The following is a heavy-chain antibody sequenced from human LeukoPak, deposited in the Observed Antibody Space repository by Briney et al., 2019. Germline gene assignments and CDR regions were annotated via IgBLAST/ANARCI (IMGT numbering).Heavy chain of an antibody. D-gene: IGHD3-10*01. CDR3: ARGSGPEDCYYYYGMDV. Sequence: ASVKVSCKASGYTFTSYAMHWVRQAPGQRLEWMGWINAGNGNTKYSQKFQGRVTITRDTSASTAYMELSSLRSEDTAVYYCARGSGPEDCYYYYGMDVWGQGTTVTVSS. V-gene: IGHV1-3*01. CDR2: INAGNGNT. CDR1: GYTFTSYA. J-gene: IGHJ6*02.